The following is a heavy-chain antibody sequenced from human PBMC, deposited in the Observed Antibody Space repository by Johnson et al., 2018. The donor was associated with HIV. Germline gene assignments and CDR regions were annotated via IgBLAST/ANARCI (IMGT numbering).Heavy chain of an antibody. CDR2: IKQDGSEK. CDR1: GFLFSDFY. D-gene: IGHD4-17*01. V-gene: IGHV3-7*05. CDR3: AREGTVSYGGAFDI. J-gene: IGHJ3*02. Sequence: VQLVESGGGVVQPGRSLRLSCAASGFLFSDFYMRWIRQAPWTGLEWVANIKQDGSEKYYVDSVKGRFTSSRDNSKNTMYLQMTSLRAEDTAVYYCAREGTVSYGGAFDIWGQGTMVTVSS.